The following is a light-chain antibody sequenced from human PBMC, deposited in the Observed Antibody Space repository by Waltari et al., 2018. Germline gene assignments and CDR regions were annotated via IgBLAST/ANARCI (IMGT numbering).Light chain of an antibody. Sequence: QSVLTQPPSVSAAPGQKVTISCSGSSSNIGNTHVSWYQQLPGTAPRPLIYDNNNRPSGIPDRVSGSKSGTSLTLGITGLQTGDEADYYCGTWDSSLNAWVFGGGTKLTVL. CDR2: DNN. J-gene: IGLJ3*02. CDR1: SSNIGNTH. V-gene: IGLV1-51*01. CDR3: GTWDSSLNAWV.